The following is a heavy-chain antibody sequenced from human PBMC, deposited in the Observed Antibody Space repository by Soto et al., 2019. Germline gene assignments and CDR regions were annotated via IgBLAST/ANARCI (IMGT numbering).Heavy chain of an antibody. D-gene: IGHD6-13*01. V-gene: IGHV3-23*01. Sequence: GGSLRLSCAASGFTFSSYAMSWIRQAPRKGLEWVTAISRSGGSTYYADTVKGRITISRDNSKNTLYLQKNSRRAEDTSVYFCVKENGYSSSWFEFDYWGEGTLVTVS. CDR2: ISRSGGST. CDR1: GFTFSSYA. J-gene: IGHJ4*02. CDR3: VKENGYSSSWFEFDY.